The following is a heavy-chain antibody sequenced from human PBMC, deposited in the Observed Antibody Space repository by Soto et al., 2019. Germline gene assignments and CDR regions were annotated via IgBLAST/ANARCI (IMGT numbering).Heavy chain of an antibody. Sequence: ASVKVSCKTSGYTFSNYGITWVRQAPGQHLEWLGWISLYSDGTNYAQKFRGRLTITADESTSTAYMELSSLGSEDTAVYYCARESQRMTIFVAGGAVDIWGPGTMVTVSS. CDR3: ARESQRMTIFVAGGAVDI. CDR1: GYTFSNYG. V-gene: IGHV1-18*01. J-gene: IGHJ3*02. D-gene: IGHD3-3*01. CDR2: ISLYSDGT.